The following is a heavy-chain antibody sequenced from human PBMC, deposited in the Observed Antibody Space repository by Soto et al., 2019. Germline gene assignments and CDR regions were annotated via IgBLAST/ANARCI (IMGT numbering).Heavy chain of an antibody. CDR1: GYTFTSYA. J-gene: IGHJ3*02. Sequence: QVQLVQSGSELKKPGASVKVSCKASGYTFTSYALNWVRQAPGQGLAWMGWLNTNTGNPTSAQGFTGRFVFSLDTSVRTGYLQIFNRKAEDPAVSYCAGVTASDDSCDIWGQRTIVTVSS. CDR3: AGVTASDDSCDI. V-gene: IGHV7-4-1*01. CDR2: LNTNTGNP.